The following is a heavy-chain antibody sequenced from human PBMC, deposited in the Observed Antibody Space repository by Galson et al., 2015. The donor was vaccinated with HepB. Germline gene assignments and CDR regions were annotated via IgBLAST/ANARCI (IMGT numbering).Heavy chain of an antibody. CDR2: INPSGGST. Sequence: SVKVSCKASGYTFTSYYMHWVRQAPGQGLEWMGIINPSGGSTSYAQKFQGRVTMTRDTSTSTVYMELSSLRSEDTAVYYCARVHDILTGYYPLDYWGQGTLVTVPS. CDR1: GYTFTSYY. CDR3: ARVHDILTGYYPLDY. V-gene: IGHV1-46*01. D-gene: IGHD3-9*01. J-gene: IGHJ4*02.